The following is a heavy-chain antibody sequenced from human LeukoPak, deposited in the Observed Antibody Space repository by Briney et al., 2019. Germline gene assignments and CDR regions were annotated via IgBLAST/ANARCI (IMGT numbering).Heavy chain of an antibody. CDR2: IYPGDSDT. J-gene: IGHJ6*03. CDR3: ARHPQMGNYYYYYMDV. V-gene: IGHV5-51*01. D-gene: IGHD7-27*01. CDR1: GYSFTSYW. Sequence: PGESLKIPCKGSGYSFTSYWIGWVRQMPGKGLEWMGIIYPGDSDTRYSPSFQGQVTISADKSISTAYLQWSSLKASDTAMYYCARHPQMGNYYYYYMDVWGKGTTVTVSS.